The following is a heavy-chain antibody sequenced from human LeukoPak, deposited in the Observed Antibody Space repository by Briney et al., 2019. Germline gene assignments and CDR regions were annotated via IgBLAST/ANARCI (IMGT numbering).Heavy chain of an antibody. Sequence: VKISCKASGSTFTDYFIHWVKQAPGTGLQWMGHVDLDDGAAVYAEKFLGSLTITADTSTDTVSMHLSSLTSDDTAVYYCAKVSSTLAAAGDLSFHYWGQGTLDRVSS. CDR1: GSTFTDYF. CDR3: AKVSSTLAAAGDLSFHY. D-gene: IGHD6-13*01. CDR2: VDLDDGAA. J-gene: IGHJ4*02. V-gene: IGHV1-69-2*01.